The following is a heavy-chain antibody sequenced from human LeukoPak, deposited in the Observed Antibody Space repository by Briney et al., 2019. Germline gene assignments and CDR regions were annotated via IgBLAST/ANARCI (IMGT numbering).Heavy chain of an antibody. V-gene: IGHV3-9*01. J-gene: IGHJ4*02. Sequence: GGSLRLSCAASGFTFDDYAMHWVRQAPGKGLEWVSGISWNSGSIGYADSVKGRFTISRDNAKNSLYLQMNSLRTEDTALYYCAKAYGSGTYSYFDYWGQGTLVTVSS. CDR1: GFTFDDYA. CDR3: AKAYGSGTYSYFDY. CDR2: ISWNSGSI. D-gene: IGHD3-10*01.